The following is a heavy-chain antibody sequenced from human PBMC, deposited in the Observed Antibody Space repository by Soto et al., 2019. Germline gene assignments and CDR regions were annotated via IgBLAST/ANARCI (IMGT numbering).Heavy chain of an antibody. Sequence: SETLSLTCAIYDGSFSVYYWIWIRQSPGEGLGWIGEINHSGSTNYNPSLKSRVTMLVDKPKNQFSLNLTSVTAADTAVYYCARVISSRDEYFDYWGQGTVVTVSS. CDR3: ARVISSRDEYFDY. CDR1: DGSFSVYY. J-gene: IGHJ4*02. D-gene: IGHD2-2*01. V-gene: IGHV4-34*01. CDR2: INHSGST.